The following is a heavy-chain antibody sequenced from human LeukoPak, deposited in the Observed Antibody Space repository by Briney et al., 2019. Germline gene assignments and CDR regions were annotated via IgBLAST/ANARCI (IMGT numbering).Heavy chain of an antibody. CDR1: GFIFSSYG. CDR2: ISGSGGST. V-gene: IGHV3-23*01. CDR3: VKDWLPPSIN. D-gene: IGHD5-12*01. Sequence: GGTLRLSCAASGFIFSSYGMSWVRQAPGKGLEWVSAISGSGGSTYYADSVKGRFTISRDISKTTLYLQMNSLRAEDTAVYYCVKDWLPPSINWGQGTLVTVSS. J-gene: IGHJ4*02.